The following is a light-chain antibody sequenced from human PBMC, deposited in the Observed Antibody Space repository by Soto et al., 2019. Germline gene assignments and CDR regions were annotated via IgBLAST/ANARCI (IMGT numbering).Light chain of an antibody. Sequence: SVLTQPPSASGSPGQSVTISCTGTSSDIGAYNYVSWYQQHPGKAPKLMIYEVTKRPSGVPDRFSGSTSGNTASLTVSGLQAEDEADYYCSSYAGSNNLLFGGGTQLTVL. V-gene: IGLV2-8*01. CDR3: SSYAGSNNLL. J-gene: IGLJ2*01. CDR1: SSDIGAYNY. CDR2: EVT.